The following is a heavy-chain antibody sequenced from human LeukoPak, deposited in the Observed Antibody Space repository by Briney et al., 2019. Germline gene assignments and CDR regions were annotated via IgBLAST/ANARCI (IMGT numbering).Heavy chain of an antibody. J-gene: IGHJ4*02. CDR2: IYYSGST. Sequence: PSETLSLTCTVSGGSISSSSYYWGWIRQPPGKGLEWIGSIYYSGSTYYNPSLKSRVTISVDTSKNQFSLKLSSVTAADTAVYYCARQDQIAAAGSGYYFDYWGQGTLVTVSS. V-gene: IGHV4-39*01. CDR1: GGSISSSSYY. CDR3: ARQDQIAAAGSGYYFDY. D-gene: IGHD6-13*01.